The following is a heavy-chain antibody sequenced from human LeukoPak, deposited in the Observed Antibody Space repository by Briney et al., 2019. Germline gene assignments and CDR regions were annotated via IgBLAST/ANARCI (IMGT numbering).Heavy chain of an antibody. D-gene: IGHD4-17*01. CDR3: ARGVLGTTVTYGPYFDY. J-gene: IGHJ4*02. Sequence: SDTLSLTCTVSGGSISSSSYHWGWIRQPPGKGLVWIWCIYYSGLTYYNPSLKSRVTISVDTSKNQFSLKLSSVTAADTAVYYCARGVLGTTVTYGPYFDYWGQGTLVTVSS. CDR1: GGSISSSSYH. V-gene: IGHV4-39*01. CDR2: IYYSGLT.